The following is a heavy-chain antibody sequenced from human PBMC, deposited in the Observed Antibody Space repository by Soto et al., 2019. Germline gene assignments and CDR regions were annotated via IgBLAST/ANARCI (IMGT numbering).Heavy chain of an antibody. CDR3: ARDQRHYDILTGYYHFDY. V-gene: IGHV3-33*01. CDR1: GFTFSSYG. Sequence: QVQLVESGGGVVQPGRSLRLSCAASGFTFSSYGMHWVRQAPGKGLEWVAVIWYDGSNKYYADSVKGRFTISRDNSQNTLYLQMNSLRAEDTAVYYCARDQRHYDILTGYYHFDYWGQGTLVTVSS. J-gene: IGHJ4*02. D-gene: IGHD3-9*01. CDR2: IWYDGSNK.